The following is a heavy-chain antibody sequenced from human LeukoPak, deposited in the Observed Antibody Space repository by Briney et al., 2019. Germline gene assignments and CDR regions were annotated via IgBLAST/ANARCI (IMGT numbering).Heavy chain of an antibody. Sequence: PGSSVKVSCKASGGTFSSYTISWVRQAPGQGLEWMGRIIPILGIANYAQKFQGRVTVTADKSTSTAYMELSSLRSEDTAVYYCARADGDLYYFDYWGQGTLVTVSS. CDR2: IIPILGIA. CDR1: GGTFSSYT. CDR3: ARADGDLYYFDY. J-gene: IGHJ4*02. V-gene: IGHV1-69*02. D-gene: IGHD4-17*01.